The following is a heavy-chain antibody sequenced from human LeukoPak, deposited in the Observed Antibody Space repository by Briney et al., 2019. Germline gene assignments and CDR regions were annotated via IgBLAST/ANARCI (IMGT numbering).Heavy chain of an antibody. J-gene: IGHJ4*02. D-gene: IGHD3-10*01. CDR1: GFSFSTGAMC. CDR2: INGDDDK. Sequence: SGPALVKPTQTLTLTCTFSGFSFSTGAMCVSWIRQPPGKALEWLALINGDDDKYYNSSLKTRLTISRDTSKNQVVLTMTKVDPVDTATYYCARICGSGTYSGDSWGQGTLVTVSS. V-gene: IGHV2-70*01. CDR3: ARICGSGTYSGDS.